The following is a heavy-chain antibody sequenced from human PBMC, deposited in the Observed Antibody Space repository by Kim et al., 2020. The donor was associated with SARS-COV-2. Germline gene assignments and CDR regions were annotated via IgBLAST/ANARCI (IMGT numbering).Heavy chain of an antibody. D-gene: IGHD5-18*01. CDR3: ARGREYTWDS. Sequence: SETLSLTCTASGASIDYIYWWSWVRQPPGEGLQWIGEIHEGGSTNYNPSLKSRVTLSLDKSKNQVSLNLRSVTAADTAVYFCARGREYTWDSWGQGTLVT. V-gene: IGHV4-4*02. CDR2: IHEGGST. CDR1: GASIDYIYW. J-gene: IGHJ4*02.